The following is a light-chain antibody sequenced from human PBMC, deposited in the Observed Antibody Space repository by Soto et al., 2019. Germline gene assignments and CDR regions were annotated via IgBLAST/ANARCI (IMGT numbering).Light chain of an antibody. CDR2: GAS. CDR1: QSVSSSY. Sequence: EIVFTQSPGTLSLPPGERATLSCSASQSVSSSYLAWYQQNPGQAPRLLIYGASSRATGIPDRFSGSGSGTDFTLTISRLEPEDFAVYYCQQYGGSPLTFGGGTKVDIK. CDR3: QQYGGSPLT. V-gene: IGKV3-20*01. J-gene: IGKJ4*01.